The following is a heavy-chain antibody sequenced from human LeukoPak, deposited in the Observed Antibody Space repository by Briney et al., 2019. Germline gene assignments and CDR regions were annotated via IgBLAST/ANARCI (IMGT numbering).Heavy chain of an antibody. J-gene: IGHJ4*02. V-gene: IGHV3-9*01. CDR2: ISWNSGSI. CDR1: GFTFDDYA. CDR3: AKGLRVPGYFDY. Sequence: PGRSLRLSCAASGFTFDDYAMHWVRQAPGKGLEWVSGISWNSGSIGYADSVKGRFTISRDNAKNSLYLQMNSLRAEDTALYYCAKGLRVPGYFDYWGQGTLVTVSS.